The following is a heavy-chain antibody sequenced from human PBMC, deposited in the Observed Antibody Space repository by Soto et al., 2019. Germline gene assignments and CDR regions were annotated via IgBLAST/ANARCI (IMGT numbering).Heavy chain of an antibody. D-gene: IGHD7-27*01. CDR3: TSTLGY. J-gene: IGHJ4*02. Sequence: LRLSCAASGFTFSDVWMTWVRQAPGKGLEWVGXXXXXXXXGTADYAAPVKGRFTVSRDDSKTTLYLQMNSLKIEDTAVYYCTSTLGYWGQGTLVTVSS. CDR2: XXXXXXXGTA. V-gene: IGHV3-15*01. CDR1: GFTFSDVW.